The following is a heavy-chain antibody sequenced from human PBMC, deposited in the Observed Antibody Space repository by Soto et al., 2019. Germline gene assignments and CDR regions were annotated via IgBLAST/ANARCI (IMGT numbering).Heavy chain of an antibody. D-gene: IGHD6-13*01. Sequence: QVQLVQSGAEVKKPGSSVKVSCKASGGTFSSYAISWVRQAPGQGLEWMGGIIPIFGTANYAQKFQGRVTITADESTSTAYMELSSLRSEDTAVYYCARARYSSSPDHYYDYGMDVWGQGTTVTVSS. J-gene: IGHJ6*02. CDR1: GGTFSSYA. CDR2: IIPIFGTA. CDR3: ARARYSSSPDHYYDYGMDV. V-gene: IGHV1-69*01.